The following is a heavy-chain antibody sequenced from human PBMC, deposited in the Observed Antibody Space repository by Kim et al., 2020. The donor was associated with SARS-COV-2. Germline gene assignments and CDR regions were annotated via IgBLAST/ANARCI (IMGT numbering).Heavy chain of an antibody. Sequence: SSSGSTIYYADSVKGRFTISRDNAKNSLYLQMNSLRAEDTAVYYCAKPDYWGQGTLVTVSS. CDR3: AKPDY. J-gene: IGHJ4*02. V-gene: IGHV3-11*04. CDR2: SSSGSTI.